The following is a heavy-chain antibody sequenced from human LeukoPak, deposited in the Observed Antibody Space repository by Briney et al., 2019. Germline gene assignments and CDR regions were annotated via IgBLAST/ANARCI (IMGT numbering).Heavy chain of an antibody. V-gene: IGHV4-39*01. D-gene: IGHD1-1*01. Sequence: PSETLSLTCTVSGGSISTNSYYWGWIRQAPGKGLEWIGSIYYSGSIYYTPSLKSRVTISVDTSKNQVSLNLYSVTAADTAVYYCARLHMENWFDPWGQGTLVTVSS. J-gene: IGHJ5*02. CDR1: GGSISTNSYY. CDR2: IYYSGSI. CDR3: ARLHMENWFDP.